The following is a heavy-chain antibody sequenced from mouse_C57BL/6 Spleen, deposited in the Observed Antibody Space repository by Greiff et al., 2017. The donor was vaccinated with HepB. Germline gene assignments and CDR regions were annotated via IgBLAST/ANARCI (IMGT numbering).Heavy chain of an antibody. V-gene: IGHV1-76*01. CDR3: AGESAY. CDR2: IYPGSGNT. J-gene: IGHJ3*01. Sequence: QVQLQQSGAELVRPGASVKLSCKASGYTFTDYYINWVKQRPGQGLEWIARIYPGSGNTYYNEKFKGKATLTAEKSSSTAYMQLSSLTSEDSAVYFCAGESAYWGQGTLVTVSA. CDR1: GYTFTDYY.